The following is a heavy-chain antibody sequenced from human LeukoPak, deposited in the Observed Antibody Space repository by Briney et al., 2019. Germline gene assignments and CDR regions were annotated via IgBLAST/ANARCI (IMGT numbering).Heavy chain of an antibody. CDR2: ISSSSSYI. J-gene: IGHJ5*02. V-gene: IGHV3-21*04. CDR1: GFTFSSYS. Sequence: GGSLRLSCAASGFTFSSYSMNWVRQAPGKGLEWVSSISSSSSYIYYADSVKGRFTISRDNSKNTLYLQMNSLRAEDTAVYYCARSGYSSSWGNWFDPWGQGTLVTVSS. D-gene: IGHD6-13*01. CDR3: ARSGYSSSWGNWFDP.